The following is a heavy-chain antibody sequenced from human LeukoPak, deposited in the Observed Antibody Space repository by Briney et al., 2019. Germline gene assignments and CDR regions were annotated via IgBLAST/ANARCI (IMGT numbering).Heavy chain of an antibody. D-gene: IGHD2-15*01. J-gene: IGHJ4*02. CDR1: GFTFRSYE. V-gene: IGHV3-66*01. CDR2: IYSGGST. Sequence: GGSLRLSCAASGFTFRSYEMNWVRQAPGKGLEWVSVIYSGGSTYYADSVKGRFTVSRDNSKNTLDLQMSSLRGEDTAVYYCASLDCSGGSCYSYYFDYWGQGSLVTVSS. CDR3: ASLDCSGGSCYSYYFDY.